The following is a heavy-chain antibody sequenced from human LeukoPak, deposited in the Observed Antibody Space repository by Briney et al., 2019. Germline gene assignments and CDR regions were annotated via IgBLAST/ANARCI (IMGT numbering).Heavy chain of an antibody. CDR3: ARDRPWGGLNGFDY. CDR2: IHTDGAT. V-gene: IGHV3-53*01. CDR1: GFAVSNDY. D-gene: IGHD3-3*01. Sequence: GGSLRLSCAASGFAVSNDYMSWIRQAPGKGLEWVSVIHTDGATYYAASVKGRFTISRDFSKNTLYLRMNSLRAEDTAIYYCARDRPWGGLNGFDYWGQGTLVTVAS. J-gene: IGHJ4*02.